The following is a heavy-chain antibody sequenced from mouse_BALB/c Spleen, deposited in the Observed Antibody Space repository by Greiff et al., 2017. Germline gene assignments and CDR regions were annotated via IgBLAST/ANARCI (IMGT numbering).Heavy chain of an antibody. Sequence: VQLQQSGAELVRPGTSVKVSCKASGYAFTNYLIEWVKQRPGQGLEWIGVINPGSGGTNYNEKFKGKATLTADKSSSTAYMQLSSLTSDDSAVYFCARGNYRYDGVGYYAMDYWGQGTSVTVSS. V-gene: IGHV1-54*01. J-gene: IGHJ4*01. D-gene: IGHD2-14*01. CDR3: ARGNYRYDGVGYYAMDY. CDR1: GYAFTNYL. CDR2: INPGSGGT.